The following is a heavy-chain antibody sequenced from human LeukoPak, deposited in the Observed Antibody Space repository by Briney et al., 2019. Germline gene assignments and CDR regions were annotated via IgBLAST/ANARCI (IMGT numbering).Heavy chain of an antibody. CDR2: ISGNGGST. V-gene: IGHV3-23*01. Sequence: PGGSLRLSCAASGFTFSSYAMSWVRQAPGKGLEWVSAISGNGGSTFYAESVKGRFTISRDNSKNTLFLQMNSLRAEDTAVYYCVEGVWWQLTFWGQGTLVTVSS. D-gene: IGHD2-15*01. CDR3: VEGVWWQLTF. J-gene: IGHJ4*02. CDR1: GFTFSSYA.